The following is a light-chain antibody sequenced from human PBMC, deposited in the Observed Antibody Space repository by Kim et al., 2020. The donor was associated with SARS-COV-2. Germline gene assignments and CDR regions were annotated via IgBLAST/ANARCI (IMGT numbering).Light chain of an antibody. CDR1: ACQTPY. V-gene: IGLV3-25*03. CDR2: EHS. Sequence: QGQKPTIPAARDACQTPYYSWTHRSPGRAPVVAIYEHSEGPSGIPERFSGSSSGTTVTLTISGVQAEDEADYYCQSAESSDTYWVFGGGTQLTVL. J-gene: IGLJ3*02. CDR3: QSAESSDTYWV.